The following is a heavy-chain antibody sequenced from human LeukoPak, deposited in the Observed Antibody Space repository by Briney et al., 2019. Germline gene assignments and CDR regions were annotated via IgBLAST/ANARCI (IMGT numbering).Heavy chain of an antibody. CDR1: GGSISSYY. V-gene: IGHV4-4*07. Sequence: SETLSLTCTVSGGSISSYYWSWLRQPAGKGLEWIGRIYTSGSTNYNPSLKSRVTISVDKSKNQFSLKLSSVTAADTAVYYCARDPNLTGCSSTSCYNYWGQGTLVTVSS. CDR3: ARDPNLTGCSSTSCYNY. J-gene: IGHJ4*02. D-gene: IGHD2-2*02. CDR2: IYTSGST.